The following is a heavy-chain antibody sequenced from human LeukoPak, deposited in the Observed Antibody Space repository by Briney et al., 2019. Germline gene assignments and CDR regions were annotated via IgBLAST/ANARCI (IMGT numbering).Heavy chain of an antibody. V-gene: IGHV3-30*04. Sequence: GGSLRLSCAASGFTFSSYAMHWVRQTPGKGLEWVAVISYDGSNKYYADSVKGRFTISRDNSKNTLYLQMNSLRAEDTAVYYCAKGSTRDFDYWGQGTLVTVSS. CDR2: ISYDGSNK. D-gene: IGHD5/OR15-5a*01. CDR1: GFTFSSYA. CDR3: AKGSTRDFDY. J-gene: IGHJ4*02.